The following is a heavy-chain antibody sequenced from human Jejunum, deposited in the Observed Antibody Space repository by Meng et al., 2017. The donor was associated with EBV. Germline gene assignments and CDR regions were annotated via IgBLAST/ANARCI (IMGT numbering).Heavy chain of an antibody. CDR3: ARDRGTAREFDI. J-gene: IGHJ4*02. Sequence: QVPRPEAGPGLVKPSETLSLTCTVSGASISDYNWSWIRQSPGKGLEWIGFVFNRGSSNYNPSLRSRVAMSLDTSRNKFSLKLNSVTAADTAVYYCARDRGTAREFDIWGQGTLVTVSS. V-gene: IGHV4-59*01. D-gene: IGHD3-10*01. CDR1: GASISDYN. CDR2: VFNRGSS.